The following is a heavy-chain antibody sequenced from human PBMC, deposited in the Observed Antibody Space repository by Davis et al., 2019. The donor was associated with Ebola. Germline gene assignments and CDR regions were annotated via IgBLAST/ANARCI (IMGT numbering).Heavy chain of an antibody. V-gene: IGHV1-69*05. Sequence: SVKVSCKASGGTFSSYAISWVRQAPGQGLEWMGGIIPIFGTINYAQKFQGRVTMTRDTSISTVYMELSSLRYDDTADYYCARGHNYAHEYWGQGTLVTVSS. CDR2: IIPIFGTI. CDR1: GGTFSSYA. D-gene: IGHD4-11*01. CDR3: ARGHNYAHEY. J-gene: IGHJ4*02.